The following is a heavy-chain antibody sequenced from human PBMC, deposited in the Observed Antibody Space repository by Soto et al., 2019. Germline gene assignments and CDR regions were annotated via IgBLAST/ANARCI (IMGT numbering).Heavy chain of an antibody. CDR3: ARGVKYGAYSRWFDP. Sequence: QVQLVQSGAEVKKPGASVKVSCKASGNTFTHYDINWARQATGQGLEYLGWMNPNSGETAYVQKFQGRVTMTGDTSITTAYMELRSLRSEDTAVYFCARGVKYGAYSRWFDPWGQGTLVTVSS. D-gene: IGHD4-17*01. J-gene: IGHJ5*02. CDR1: GNTFTHYD. V-gene: IGHV1-8*01. CDR2: MNPNSGET.